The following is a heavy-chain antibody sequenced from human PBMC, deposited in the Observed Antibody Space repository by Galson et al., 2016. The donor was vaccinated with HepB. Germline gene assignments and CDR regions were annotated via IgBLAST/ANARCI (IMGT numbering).Heavy chain of an antibody. CDR2: IGGYNGDT. Sequence: SVKVSCKASGYNFIDYGISWVRQAPGQGLEWMGWIGGYNGDTNYEPKVQGRVTMTADTSTSTVYMDLRGLRSDDTAVYYCARGDCRSTSCYMVGYHGVDVWGQGTTVTVSS. V-gene: IGHV1-18*01. J-gene: IGHJ6*02. CDR1: GYNFIDYG. CDR3: ARGDCRSTSCYMVGYHGVDV. D-gene: IGHD2-2*02.